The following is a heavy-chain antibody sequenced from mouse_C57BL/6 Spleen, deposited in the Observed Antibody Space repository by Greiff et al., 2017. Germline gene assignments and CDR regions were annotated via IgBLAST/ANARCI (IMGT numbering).Heavy chain of an antibody. J-gene: IGHJ4*01. CDR1: GYTFTSYW. V-gene: IGHV1-61*01. Sequence: QVQLKQPGAELVRPGSSVKLSCKASGYTFTSYWMDWVKQRPGQGLEWIGNIYPSDSETHYNQKFKDKATLTVDKSSSTAYMQLSSLTSEDSAVYYCARSNDYDGDYYAMDYWGQGTSVTVSS. CDR3: ARSNDYDGDYYAMDY. CDR2: IYPSDSET. D-gene: IGHD2-4*01.